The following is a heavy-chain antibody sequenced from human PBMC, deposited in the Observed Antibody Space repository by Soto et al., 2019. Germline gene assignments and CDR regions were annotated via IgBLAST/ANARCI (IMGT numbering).Heavy chain of an antibody. CDR2: TYYRFKWHT. J-gene: IGHJ4*02. Sequence: SQTLSLTCAISGDSVSSNRAATNWIRQSPSRGLEWLGRTYYRFKWHTAYAVSVKSRLTINPDTSKNHLSLQPHSATHEDTAVYYCERSWSGYSGARNYFDSWGQGTLVTVSS. CDR3: ERSWSGYSGARNYFDS. V-gene: IGHV6-1*01. CDR1: GDSVSSNRAA. D-gene: IGHD5-12*01.